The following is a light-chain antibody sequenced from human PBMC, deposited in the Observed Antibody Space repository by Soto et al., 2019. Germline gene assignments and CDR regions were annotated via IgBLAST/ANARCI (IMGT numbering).Light chain of an antibody. Sequence: LTQPASVSGSPGQSITISCTGTSSDVGGYNYVSWYQQHPGKAPKLMIYDVSNRPSGVSNRFSGSKSGNTASLTISGLQAGDEADYYCSSYTSSSTYVFGTGTKVTVL. CDR2: DVS. J-gene: IGLJ1*01. V-gene: IGLV2-14*01. CDR3: SSYTSSSTYV. CDR1: SSDVGGYNY.